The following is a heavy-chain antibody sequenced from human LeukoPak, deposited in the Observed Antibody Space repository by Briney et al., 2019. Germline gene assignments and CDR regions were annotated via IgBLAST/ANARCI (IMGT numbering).Heavy chain of an antibody. V-gene: IGHV4-30-2*01. CDR2: IYHSGST. Sequence: SQTLSLTCAVSGGSISSGGYSWSWIRQPPGKGLEWIGYIYHSGSTYYNPSLKSRVTISVDTSKNQFSLKLSSVTAADTAVYYCARVLEYYDFWSGRNDAFDIWGQGTMVTVSS. CDR3: ARVLEYYDFWSGRNDAFDI. D-gene: IGHD3-3*01. J-gene: IGHJ3*02. CDR1: GGSISSGGYS.